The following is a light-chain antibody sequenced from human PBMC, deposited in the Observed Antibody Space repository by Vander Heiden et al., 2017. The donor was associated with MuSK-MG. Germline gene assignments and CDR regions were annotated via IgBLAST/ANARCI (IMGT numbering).Light chain of an antibody. CDR1: QSVSSSY. CDR3: QQYGSSPRT. Sequence: EIVLTQSPGTLSSSPGERATLSCRASQSVSSSYLAWYQQKPGQAPRLLICGASSRAAGIPDRCSGGGCGTDFTLTISRLEPEDFAVYYCQQYGSSPRTFGQGTQLEIK. CDR2: GAS. J-gene: IGKJ5*01. V-gene: IGKV3-20*01.